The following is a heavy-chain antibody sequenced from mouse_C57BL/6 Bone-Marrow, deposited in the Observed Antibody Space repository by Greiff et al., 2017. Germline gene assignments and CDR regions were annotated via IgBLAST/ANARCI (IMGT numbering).Heavy chain of an antibody. J-gene: IGHJ2*01. V-gene: IGHV5-17*01. CDR3: ARGHDY. CDR2: ISSGSSTI. Sequence: EVQLQQSGGGLVKPGGSLKLSCAASGFTFSDYGMHWVRQAPEKGLEWVAYISSGSSTIYYADTVKGRFTISRANSKNTLFLQMTSLRSEDAAMDYCARGHDYWGQGTTLTVSS. CDR1: GFTFSDYG.